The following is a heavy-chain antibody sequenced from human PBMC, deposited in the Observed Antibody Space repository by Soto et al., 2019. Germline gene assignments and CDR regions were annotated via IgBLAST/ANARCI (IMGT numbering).Heavy chain of an antibody. CDR1: GGSISSYY. CDR2: IYYSGST. CDR3: ARDQSSTSCYDH. D-gene: IGHD2-2*01. Sequence: ASETLSLTCTVSGGSISSYYWTWIRQPPGKGLEWIGYIYYSGSTNYNPSLKSRVTISVDTSKNQFSLKLSSVTAADTAVYYCARDQSSTSCYDHWGQGTLVTVSS. J-gene: IGHJ4*02. V-gene: IGHV4-59*01.